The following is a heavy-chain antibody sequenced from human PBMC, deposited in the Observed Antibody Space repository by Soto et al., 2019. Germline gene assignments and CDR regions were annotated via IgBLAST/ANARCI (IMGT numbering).Heavy chain of an antibody. Sequence: ASVKVSCKASGYTFTSYDINWVRQATGQGLEWMGWMNPNSGNTGYAQKFQGRVTMTRNTSISTAYMELSSLRSEDTAVYYCARGQFSSGYYRGIGMDVWGQGTTVTVSS. CDR1: GYTFTSYD. J-gene: IGHJ6*02. D-gene: IGHD3-3*01. CDR3: ARGQFSSGYYRGIGMDV. V-gene: IGHV1-8*01. CDR2: MNPNSGNT.